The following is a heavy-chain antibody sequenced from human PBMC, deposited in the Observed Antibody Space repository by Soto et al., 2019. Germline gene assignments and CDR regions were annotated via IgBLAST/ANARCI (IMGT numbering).Heavy chain of an antibody. CDR2: ISHDGSNK. V-gene: IGHV3-30-3*01. CDR1: GFTLNTFA. CDR3: ASLADY. J-gene: IGHJ4*02. Sequence: QVQLVESGGGVVQPGRSLRLSCAVSGFTLNTFAMDWVRQAPGKGLDWVAGISHDGSNKDYADSVKGRFTISRDISSNTLYLQMTSLRAEDTAVYYCASLADYWGQGTLVTVSS. D-gene: IGHD3-16*01.